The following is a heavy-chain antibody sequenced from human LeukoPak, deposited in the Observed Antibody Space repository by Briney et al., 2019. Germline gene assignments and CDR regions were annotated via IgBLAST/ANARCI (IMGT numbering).Heavy chain of an antibody. J-gene: IGHJ5*02. Sequence: SETLSLTCTVSGGSISSYYWSWIRQPPGKGLEWLGYIYYSGSTSYNPSLKSRVTISVDTSKNQFSLKLSSVTAADTAVYYCARDSPRRYDSSGYYYNWFDPWGQGTLVTVSS. CDR3: ARDSPRRYDSSGYYYNWFDP. V-gene: IGHV4-59*01. CDR1: GGSISSYY. D-gene: IGHD3-22*01. CDR2: IYYSGST.